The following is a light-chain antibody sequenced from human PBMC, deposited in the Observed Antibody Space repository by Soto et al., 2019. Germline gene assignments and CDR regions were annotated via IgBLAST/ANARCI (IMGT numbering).Light chain of an antibody. CDR3: QQRNNWPGT. J-gene: IGKJ1*01. CDR2: DAS. V-gene: IGKV3D-20*02. Sequence: EIVLTPTQGTMTLSPGERDNLSCRASQSVSSSYLAWYQQKPGQAPRLLIYDASNRATGIPARFRGSGSGTDFTLTISSLEPEDFAVYYCQQRNNWPGTFGQGTKVDIK. CDR1: QSVSSSY.